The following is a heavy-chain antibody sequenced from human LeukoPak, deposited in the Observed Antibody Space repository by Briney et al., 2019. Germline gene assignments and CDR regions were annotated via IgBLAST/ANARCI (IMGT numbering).Heavy chain of an antibody. CDR1: GGSFSGYY. CDR3: ARPFCSSTSCYTRFDY. J-gene: IGHJ4*02. V-gene: IGHV4-34*01. D-gene: IGHD2-2*02. Sequence: SETLSLTCAVYGGSFSGYYWSWIRQPPGKGLEWIGEINHSGSTNYNPSLKSRVTISVDTSKNQFSLKLSSVTAADTAVYYCARPFCSSTSCYTRFDYWGQGTLVTVSS. CDR2: INHSGST.